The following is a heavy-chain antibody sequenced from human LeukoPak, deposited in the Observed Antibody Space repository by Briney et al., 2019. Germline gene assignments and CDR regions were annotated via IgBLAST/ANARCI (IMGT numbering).Heavy chain of an antibody. CDR2: IIPIFGTA. J-gene: IGHJ4*02. V-gene: IGHV1-69*06. CDR3: ARDLRPANYGLLL. D-gene: IGHD4/OR15-4a*01. CDR1: GYTFTGHY. Sequence: SVKVSCKSSGYTFTGHYMHWVRQAPGQGLEWMGGIIPIFGTANYAQKFRGRVTITADKSTSTAYMELSSLRSEDTAVYYCARDLRPANYGLLLWGQGTLVTVSS.